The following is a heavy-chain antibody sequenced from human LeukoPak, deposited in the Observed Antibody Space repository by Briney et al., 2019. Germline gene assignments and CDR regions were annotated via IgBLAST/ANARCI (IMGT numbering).Heavy chain of an antibody. CDR3: ARGGGYAFDI. CDR2: INHSGST. CDR1: GGSISSSSYY. Sequence: SETLSLTCTVSGGSISSSSYYWSWIRQPPGKGLEWIGEINHSGSTNYNPSLKSRVTISVDTSKNQFSLKLSSVTAADTAVYYCARGGGYAFDIWGQGTTVTVSS. J-gene: IGHJ3*02. D-gene: IGHD3-16*01. V-gene: IGHV4-39*07.